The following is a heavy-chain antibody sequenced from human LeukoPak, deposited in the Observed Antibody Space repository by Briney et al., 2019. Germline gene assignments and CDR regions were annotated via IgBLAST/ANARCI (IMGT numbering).Heavy chain of an antibody. CDR3: ARDLGWQYCTNGVCYYYYMDV. V-gene: IGHV3-23*01. CDR1: GFTFSSYW. Sequence: GGSLRLSCAASGFTFSSYWMSWVRQAPGKGLEWVSIISDSGANTYYADSVRGRFTISRDNSKNTLYLQMNSLRAEDTAVYYCARDLGWQYCTNGVCYYYYMDVWGKGTTVTVSS. CDR2: ISDSGANT. D-gene: IGHD2-8*01. J-gene: IGHJ6*03.